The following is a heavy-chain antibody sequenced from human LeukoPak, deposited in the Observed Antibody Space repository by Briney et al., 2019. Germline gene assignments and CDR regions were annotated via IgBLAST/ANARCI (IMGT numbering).Heavy chain of an antibody. D-gene: IGHD4/OR15-4a*01. Sequence: PSQTLSLTCTVSGGSITSDYYYWSWIRQPAGKRLEYIGRLHTSGSTDYNPSLKSRVTISVDTSKKQLSLKLTSVTAADSAFYYCXRXSIFYGASXYNRDVFDIWGQGTMVTVSS. CDR2: LHTSGST. CDR3: XRXSIFYGASXYNRDVFDI. J-gene: IGHJ3*02. V-gene: IGHV4-61*02. CDR1: GGSITSDYYY.